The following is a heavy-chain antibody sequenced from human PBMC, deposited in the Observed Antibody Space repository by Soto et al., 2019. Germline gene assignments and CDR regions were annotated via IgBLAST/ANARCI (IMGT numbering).Heavy chain of an antibody. Sequence: QVQLVQSGAEVKKPGSSVKVSCKASGGTFSSYAISWVRQAPGQGLEWMGGIIPIFGTANYAQKFQGRVTMTADDSTSTANMELSSLRSEDTAVYYCASSRTGTTVLGSRGYYYGMDVWGQGTTVTVSS. CDR2: IIPIFGTA. V-gene: IGHV1-69*12. CDR1: GGTFSSYA. CDR3: ASSRTGTTVLGSRGYYYGMDV. J-gene: IGHJ6*02. D-gene: IGHD1-7*01.